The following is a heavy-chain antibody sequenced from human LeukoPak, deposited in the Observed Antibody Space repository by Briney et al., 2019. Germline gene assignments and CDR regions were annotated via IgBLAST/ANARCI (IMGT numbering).Heavy chain of an antibody. J-gene: IGHJ4*02. D-gene: IGHD6-13*01. CDR2: MNPNSGNT. V-gene: IGHV1-8*01. Sequence: GASVKVSCKAAGYTFTCYDINWVRQATGQGLEWMGWMNPNSGNTGYAQKFQGIVTMTRNTSIRTAYMELSSLRSEDTAVYYCARGFPIRSSSWYQIDYWGQGTLVTVSS. CDR3: ARGFPIRSSSWYQIDY. CDR1: GYTFTCYD.